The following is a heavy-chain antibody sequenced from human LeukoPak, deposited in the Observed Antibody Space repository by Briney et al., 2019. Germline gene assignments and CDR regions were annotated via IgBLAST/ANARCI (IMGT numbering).Heavy chain of an antibody. V-gene: IGHV3-74*01. CDR2: INSDGTST. Sequence: GSLRLSCAASGFTFSSYWMHWVRQAPGKGLVWVSRINSDGTSTSYADSVKGRFTISRDNAKNTLYLQMNSQRAEDTAVYYCARDYYDSSGYYYVFDYWGQGTLVTVSS. J-gene: IGHJ4*02. D-gene: IGHD3-22*01. CDR3: ARDYYDSSGYYYVFDY. CDR1: GFTFSSYW.